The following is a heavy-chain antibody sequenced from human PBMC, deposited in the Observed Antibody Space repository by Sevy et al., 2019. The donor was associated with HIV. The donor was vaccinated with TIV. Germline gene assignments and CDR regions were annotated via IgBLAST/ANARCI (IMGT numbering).Heavy chain of an antibody. CDR1: GYIFSDYY. CDR3: ARLTTQPTSDLYGLDV. V-gene: IGHV1-2*02. Sequence: ALVKVSCKASGYIFSDYYIHWVRQAPGQGLEWMAWINSDSGVTNYAQRFQGEVTVTRDTSLRTAYLELTNLKSNDTAIYYCARLTTQPTSDLYGLDVWGQGTTVTVSS. J-gene: IGHJ6*02. CDR2: INSDSGVT. D-gene: IGHD4-17*01.